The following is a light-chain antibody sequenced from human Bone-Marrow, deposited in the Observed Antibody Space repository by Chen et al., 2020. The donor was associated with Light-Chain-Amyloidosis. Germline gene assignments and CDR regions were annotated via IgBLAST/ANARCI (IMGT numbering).Light chain of an antibody. Sequence: DIVMTQSTDSLAVSLGERATINCKSSQSVLYSSNNKNYLAWYQQKPGQPPKVLIYWASTRESGVPDRFSGSGSGTDFTLTISSLQAEDMAVYYCQQYYNTPWTFGQGTKVEIK. V-gene: IGKV4-1*01. CDR1: QSVLYSSNNKNY. CDR3: QQYYNTPWT. J-gene: IGKJ1*01. CDR2: WAS.